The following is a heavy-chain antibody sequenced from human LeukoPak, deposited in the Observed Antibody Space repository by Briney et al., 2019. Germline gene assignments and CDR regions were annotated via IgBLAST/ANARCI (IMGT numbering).Heavy chain of an antibody. CDR2: FDPEDGET. CDR3: ATYYYGSGSYPKYCFDY. V-gene: IGHV1-24*01. Sequence: ASVKVSCKVSGYTLTELSMHWVRQAPGNGLEWMGGFDPEDGETIYAQKFQGRVTMTEDTSTDTAYMELSSLRSEDTAVYYCATYYYGSGSYPKYCFDYWGQGTLVTVSS. D-gene: IGHD3-10*01. CDR1: GYTLTELS. J-gene: IGHJ4*02.